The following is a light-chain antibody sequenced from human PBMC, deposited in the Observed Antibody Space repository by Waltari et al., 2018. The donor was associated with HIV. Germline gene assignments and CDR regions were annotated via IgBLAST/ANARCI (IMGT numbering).Light chain of an antibody. V-gene: IGLV2-14*01. CDR2: EVS. CDR1: NDDLQSYIY. CDR3: TSYTSASTVV. J-gene: IGLJ2*01. Sequence: QSVLTQPASVSGSPGQSITISCSGTNDDLQSYIYVSWYQQPPGNAPKLLLYEVSSRPSGVSGRFSGSKSGHTASLTISGIQTEDEAHYYCTSYTSASTVVFGGGTKLTVL.